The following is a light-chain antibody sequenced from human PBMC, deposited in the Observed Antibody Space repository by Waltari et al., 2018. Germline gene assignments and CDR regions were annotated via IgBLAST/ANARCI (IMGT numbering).Light chain of an antibody. Sequence: QLVLTQSPSASASLAASVKLTCTLSSGHSTNVIAWLQKRPEKGPRYLMKVNSDGSHNKGDEIPDRFSGSSSGAERYLTISSLQSEDEADYYCQTGGHGTWVFGGGTKLTVL. J-gene: IGLJ3*02. CDR3: QTGGHGTWV. CDR2: VNSDGSH. V-gene: IGLV4-69*01. CDR1: SGHSTNV.